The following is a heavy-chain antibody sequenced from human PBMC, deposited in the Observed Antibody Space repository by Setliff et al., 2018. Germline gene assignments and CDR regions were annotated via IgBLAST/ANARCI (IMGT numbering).Heavy chain of an antibody. J-gene: IGHJ4*02. CDR1: GFSFSNYN. D-gene: IGHD6-25*01. CDR2: ISSRSNIV. Sequence: PGGSLRLSCVAPGFSFSNYNMSWVRQAPGKGLEWISYISSRSNIVYYADSVKGRFTISRDNAKNTLYLQMNSLRAEDTAVYYCARGNSGGDYWGQGTLVTVSS. V-gene: IGHV3-48*04. CDR3: ARGNSGGDY.